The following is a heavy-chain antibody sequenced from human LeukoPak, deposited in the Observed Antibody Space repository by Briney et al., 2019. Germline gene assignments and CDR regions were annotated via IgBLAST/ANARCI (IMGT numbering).Heavy chain of an antibody. V-gene: IGHV3-7*01. Sequence: GGSLRLSCAASGFTFSAYWMNWYRQAPGKGLEWVGNINQDASEINYVDSVRGRFTISRDNAKNSLHLQMNSLRAEDTAVYHCATDRDNSDWQKRFDSWGQGTLVTVSS. CDR2: INQDASEI. J-gene: IGHJ4*02. CDR3: ATDRDNSDWQKRFDS. CDR1: GFTFSAYW. D-gene: IGHD2-21*02.